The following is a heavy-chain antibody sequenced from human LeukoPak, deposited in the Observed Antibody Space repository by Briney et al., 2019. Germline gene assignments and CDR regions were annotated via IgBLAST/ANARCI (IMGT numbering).Heavy chain of an antibody. Sequence: ASVKLSCKASGYTFTGYYMHWVRQAPGQGLEWMGWINPNSGSTNYAQKFQGRVTMTRDTSISTAYMELSRLRSDDTAVYYCARDAGFAIQLWLGEIDYGMDVWGQGTTVTVSS. CDR1: GYTFTGYY. D-gene: IGHD5-18*01. V-gene: IGHV1-2*02. J-gene: IGHJ6*02. CDR3: ARDAGFAIQLWLGEIDYGMDV. CDR2: INPNSGST.